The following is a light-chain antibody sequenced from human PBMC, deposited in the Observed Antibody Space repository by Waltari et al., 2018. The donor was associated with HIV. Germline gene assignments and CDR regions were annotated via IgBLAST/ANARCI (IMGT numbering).Light chain of an antibody. CDR1: SSDVGGYNY. CDR3: SSYTSSSTLYVV. V-gene: IGLV2-14*01. J-gene: IGLJ2*01. CDR2: DVS. Sequence: QSALTQPASVSGSPGQSITISCTGTSSDVGGYNYGSWYQQHPGKAPKLMIYDVSYRPSGVSNRFSGSKSGNTASLTISGLQAEDEADYYCSSYTSSSTLYVVFGGGTKLTVL.